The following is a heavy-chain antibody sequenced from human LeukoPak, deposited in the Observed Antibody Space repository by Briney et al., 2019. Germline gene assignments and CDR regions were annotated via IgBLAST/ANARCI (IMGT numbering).Heavy chain of an antibody. CDR3: ARSLWPADY. J-gene: IGHJ4*02. D-gene: IGHD3-10*01. CDR1: GLTFSDYW. Sequence: PGGSLSLSCAASGLTFSDYWMSWVRQAPGKGLEWVADIKKDGSDKKDVDSVKGRFTISRDNAKKSLYLQMDSLRAEDTAVYYCARSLWPADYWGQGTLVTVSS. V-gene: IGHV3-7*01. CDR2: IKKDGSDK.